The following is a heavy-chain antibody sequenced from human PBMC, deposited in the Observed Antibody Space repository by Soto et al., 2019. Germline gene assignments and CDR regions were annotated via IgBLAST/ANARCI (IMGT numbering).Heavy chain of an antibody. CDR3: ARARIADWDFNY. Sequence: XXTLSLTCTVSRGSISSYYWSWIRQPPGKGLEWIGYXYYSGXTNYNHHLKSXXTITVDTXXNQYYLKLSSVTAADTAVYYCARARIADWDFNYWGQGTLVIVSS. CDR1: RGSISSYY. CDR2: XYYSGXT. J-gene: IGHJ4*02. D-gene: IGHD6-13*01. V-gene: IGHV4-59*12.